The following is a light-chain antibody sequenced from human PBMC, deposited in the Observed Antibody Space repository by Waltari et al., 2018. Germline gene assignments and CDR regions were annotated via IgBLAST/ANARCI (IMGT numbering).Light chain of an antibody. Sequence: QSVLTQPPSVSGAPGQRVPMSCAGSASNIGADNLVTWYQQLPGASPKLLIYGNSDRPSGVPDRFSASRSGSTASLVITGLQAGDEADYFCQTFDSSLRGVVFGGGTKLTVL. V-gene: IGLV1-40*01. CDR1: ASNIGADNL. CDR3: QTFDSSLRGVV. J-gene: IGLJ3*02. CDR2: GNS.